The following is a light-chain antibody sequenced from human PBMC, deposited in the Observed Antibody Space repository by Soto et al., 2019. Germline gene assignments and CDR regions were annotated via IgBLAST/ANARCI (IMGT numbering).Light chain of an antibody. CDR2: SAS. V-gene: IGKV1-39*01. Sequence: DIPMSQSPSSLSASVGDSVTITCRASETIIDYLNWYQQQPGEAPKLLIFSASSLHSRVPSRFRGSGSGTHFTLTISSLQPEDFATYYCQQSFSAPRTFGQGTKLQAK. CDR3: QQSFSAPRT. CDR1: ETIIDY. J-gene: IGKJ2*01.